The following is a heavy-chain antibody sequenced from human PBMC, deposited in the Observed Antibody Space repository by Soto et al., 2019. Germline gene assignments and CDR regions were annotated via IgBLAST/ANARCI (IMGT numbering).Heavy chain of an antibody. CDR1: VGTFSSYA. Sequence: SVKVSCKASVGTFSSYAISWVRQAPGQGLEWMGGIIPIFGTANYAQKFQGRVTITADESTSTAYMELSSLRSEDTAVYYCARGKIVVVPAAIQNWFDPWGQGTLVTVSS. J-gene: IGHJ5*02. CDR2: IIPIFGTA. CDR3: ARGKIVVVPAAIQNWFDP. D-gene: IGHD2-2*02. V-gene: IGHV1-69*13.